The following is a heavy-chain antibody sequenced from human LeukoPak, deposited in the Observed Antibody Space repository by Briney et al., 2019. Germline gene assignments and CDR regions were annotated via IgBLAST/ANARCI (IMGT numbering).Heavy chain of an antibody. Sequence: ASVKVSCKASGYTFTTYGFSWVRQAPGQGLEWMGWISTYNDNKKYAQKFQGRVTLTTDTSTRTAYMELRSLRSDDTAVYYCARDPGGYSGYGSVDYWGQGTLVTVSS. CDR2: ISTYNDNK. CDR3: ARDPGGYSGYGSVDY. D-gene: IGHD5-12*01. CDR1: GYTFTTYG. J-gene: IGHJ4*02. V-gene: IGHV1-18*01.